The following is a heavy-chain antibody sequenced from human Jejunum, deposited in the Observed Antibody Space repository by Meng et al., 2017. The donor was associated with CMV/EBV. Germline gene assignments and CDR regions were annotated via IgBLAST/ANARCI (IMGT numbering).Heavy chain of an antibody. CDR2: IDWNGGTT. CDR1: GFTFGGHG. CDR3: ARDFSYYSLDV. J-gene: IGHJ6*02. D-gene: IGHD2/OR15-2a*01. V-gene: IGHV3-20*03. Sequence: AASGFTFGGHGMSWVRQAPGKGLEWASGIDWNGGTTAYADSVKGRFTISRDNAKNSLYLHMISLRAEDTALYYCARDFSYYSLDVWGQGTTVTVSS.